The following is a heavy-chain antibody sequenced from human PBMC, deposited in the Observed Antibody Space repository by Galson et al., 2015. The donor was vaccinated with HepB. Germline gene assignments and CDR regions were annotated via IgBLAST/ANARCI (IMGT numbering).Heavy chain of an antibody. J-gene: IGHJ4*02. V-gene: IGHV1-2*02. D-gene: IGHD2-2*01. CDR3: TRDRHPPSAPFDY. CDR1: GYPFTAYF. Sequence: SVKVSCKASGYPFTAYFIHWVRQAPGQGLQWMGWIDPKSGGANYAQNFQVRVTMTRDTSISTAYMDLSSLRSDDTVVYYCTRDRHPPSAPFDYWGQGTLVTVSS. CDR2: IDPKSGGA.